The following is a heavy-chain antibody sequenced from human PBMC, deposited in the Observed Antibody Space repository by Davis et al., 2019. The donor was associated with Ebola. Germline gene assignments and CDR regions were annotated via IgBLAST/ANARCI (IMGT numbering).Heavy chain of an antibody. D-gene: IGHD4-17*01. J-gene: IGHJ4*02. Sequence: GESLKISCAASGFTFSSYAMSWVRQAPGKGLEWVSAISGSGGSTYYADSVKGRFTISRDNSKNTLYLQMNSLRAEDTAVYYCAKDFMHDYGDYGDYWGQGTLVTVSS. CDR2: ISGSGGST. CDR1: GFTFSSYA. CDR3: AKDFMHDYGDYGDY. V-gene: IGHV3-23*01.